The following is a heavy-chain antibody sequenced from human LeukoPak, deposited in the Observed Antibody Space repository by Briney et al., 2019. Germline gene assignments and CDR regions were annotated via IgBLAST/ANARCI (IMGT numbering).Heavy chain of an antibody. J-gene: IGHJ4*02. CDR3: ARDLHYYGSGSDYYFDY. CDR2: ISSSSSTI. V-gene: IGHV3-48*04. Sequence: PGGSLRLSCEASGFTFSSYSMNWVRQAPGKGLEWVSYISSSSSTIYYADSVKGRFTISRDNAKNSLYLQMNSLRAEDTAVYYCARDLHYYGSGSDYYFDYWGQGTLVTVSS. CDR1: GFTFSSYS. D-gene: IGHD3-10*01.